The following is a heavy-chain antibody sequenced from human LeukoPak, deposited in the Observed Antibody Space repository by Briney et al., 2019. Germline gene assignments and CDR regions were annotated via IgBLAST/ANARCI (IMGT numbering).Heavy chain of an antibody. D-gene: IGHD6-6*01. J-gene: IGHJ4*02. CDR1: GGTFSSYA. V-gene: IGHV1-69*05. CDR2: IIPIFGTA. CDR3: AREEAAPQGFDY. Sequence: GSSVKVSCKASGGTFSSYAISWVRQAPGQGLEWMGGIIPIFGTANYAQKFQGRVTITTDESTSTAYMELSSLRSEDTAVYYCAREEAAPQGFDYWGQGTLVTVSS.